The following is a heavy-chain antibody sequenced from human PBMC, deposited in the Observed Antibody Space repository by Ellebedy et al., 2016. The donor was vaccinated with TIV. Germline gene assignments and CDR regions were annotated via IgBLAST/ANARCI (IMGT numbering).Heavy chain of an antibody. CDR2: IRQDGSER. CDR3: ARAAHFYSYGLDV. D-gene: IGHD2-21*01. CDR1: GFTSSLYW. J-gene: IGHJ6*02. Sequence: GGSLRLXXVASGFTSSLYWMTWVRQAPGKGLEWVANIRQDGSERFYVDSVKGRFTISRDNAKHSLYLQMNSLSAEDTAVYYCARAAHFYSYGLDVWGQGTTVTVSS. V-gene: IGHV3-7*01.